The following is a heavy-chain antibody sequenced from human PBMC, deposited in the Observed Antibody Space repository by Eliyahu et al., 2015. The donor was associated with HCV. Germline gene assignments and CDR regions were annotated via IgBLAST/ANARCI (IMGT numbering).Heavy chain of an antibody. Sequence: QVQLQESGPGLVKPSETLSLTCTAAGXSINNYXWXWIRQPPGKQLEWVGYIYYTGSPXYXPSLKSRVTLSVDASKNQFSLKLSSVTAADTAVYYCARQPPSTASFDYWAQGTLVTVSS. J-gene: IGHJ4*02. V-gene: IGHV4-59*08. D-gene: IGHD5-18*01. CDR3: ARQPPSTASFDY. CDR2: IYYTGSP. CDR1: GXSINNYX.